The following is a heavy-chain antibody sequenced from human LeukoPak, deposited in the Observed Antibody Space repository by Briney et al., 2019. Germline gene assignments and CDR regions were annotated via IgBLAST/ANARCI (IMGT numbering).Heavy chain of an antibody. Sequence: GSLRLSCTASGVTFGDYAMSWFRQPPGKGLEWIGEINHSGSTNYNPSLKSRVTISVDTSKNQFSLKLSSVTAADTAVYYCARSRFGPSWGQGTLVTVSS. CDR3: ARSRFGPS. CDR1: GVTFGDYA. CDR2: INHSGST. V-gene: IGHV4-34*01. J-gene: IGHJ4*02. D-gene: IGHD3-10*01.